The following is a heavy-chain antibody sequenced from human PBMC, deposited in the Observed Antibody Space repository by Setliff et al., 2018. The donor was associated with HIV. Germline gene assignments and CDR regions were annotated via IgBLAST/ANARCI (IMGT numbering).Heavy chain of an antibody. J-gene: IGHJ5*02. CDR2: ITHRGIT. CDR1: GGSFSGYY. CDR3: ARSTVGAGASFP. V-gene: IGHV4-34*01. Sequence: SETLSLTCAVYGGSFSGYYWSWIRQLPGKGLEWIGEITHRGITDYNPSLRSRVTISVDRSENQFALKLMSLTAADTAIYYCARSTVGAGASFPWGRGILVTVSS. D-gene: IGHD1-26*01.